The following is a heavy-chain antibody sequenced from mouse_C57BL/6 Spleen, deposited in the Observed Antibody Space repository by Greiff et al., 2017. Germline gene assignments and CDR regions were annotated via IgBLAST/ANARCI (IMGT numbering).Heavy chain of an antibody. CDR2: IDPETGGT. CDR1: GYTFTDYE. V-gene: IGHV1-15*01. CDR3: TRKKSSGYLYYFDY. J-gene: IGHJ2*01. D-gene: IGHD3-2*02. Sequence: QVQLKQSGAELVRPGASVTLSCKASGYTFTDYEMHWVKQTPVHGLEWIGAIDPETGGTAYNQKFKGKAILTADKSSSTAYMELRSLTSEDSAVYYCTRKKSSGYLYYFDYWGQGTTLTVSS.